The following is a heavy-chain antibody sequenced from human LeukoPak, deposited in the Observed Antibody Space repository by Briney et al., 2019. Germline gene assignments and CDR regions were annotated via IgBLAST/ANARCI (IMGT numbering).Heavy chain of an antibody. Sequence: GGSLSLSCAASGFTFSNYGMTWVGQAPGKGLEWVSGISGSGGSTYYADSVKGRFTISRDNSKNTLYLQMNSLRAEDTAVYYCAKGYSSAWFDYWGQGTLVTVSS. CDR1: GFTFSNYG. D-gene: IGHD6-19*01. J-gene: IGHJ4*02. V-gene: IGHV3-23*01. CDR3: AKGYSSAWFDY. CDR2: ISGSGGST.